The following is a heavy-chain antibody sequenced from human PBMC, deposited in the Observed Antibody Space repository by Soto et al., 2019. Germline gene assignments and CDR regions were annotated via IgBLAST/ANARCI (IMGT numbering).Heavy chain of an antibody. D-gene: IGHD1-26*01. CDR1: GFSISDYG. Sequence: QVQLVESGGGVVQPGWSLRLSCAASGFSISDYGMEWVRQAPGKALEWVALISYDGNNTYYADSVKGRFTISRDNSKDTLFLQMTGLRAEDTAVYYCAKGAGDRLSLGMDVWGQGTTVNVSS. J-gene: IGHJ6*02. CDR2: ISYDGNNT. CDR3: AKGAGDRLSLGMDV. V-gene: IGHV3-30*18.